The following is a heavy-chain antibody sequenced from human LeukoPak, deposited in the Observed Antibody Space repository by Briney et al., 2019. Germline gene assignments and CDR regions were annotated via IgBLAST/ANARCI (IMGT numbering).Heavy chain of an antibody. CDR2: INHSGST. D-gene: IGHD6-19*01. CDR3: AIRGSSGWYYFDY. CDR1: GGSFSGYY. V-gene: IGHV4-34*01. J-gene: IGHJ4*02. Sequence: SETLSLTCAVYGGSFSGYYWRWIRQPPGKGLEWIGEINHSGSTNYNPSLKSRVTISVDTSKNQFSLKLSSVTAADTAVYYCAIRGSSGWYYFDYWGQGTLVTVSS.